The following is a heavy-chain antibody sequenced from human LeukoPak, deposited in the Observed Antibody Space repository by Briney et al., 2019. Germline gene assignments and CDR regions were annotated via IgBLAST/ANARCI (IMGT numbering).Heavy chain of an antibody. CDR2: ISAYNGNT. V-gene: IGHV1-18*01. CDR3: ARGSPGGAAAGTWDY. J-gene: IGHJ4*02. CDR1: GGTFSSYA. Sequence: ASAKVSCKASGGTFSSYAISWVRQAPGQGLEWMGWISAYNGNTNYAQKLQGRVTMTTDTSTSTAYMELRSLRSDDTAVYYCARGSPGGAAAGTWDYWGQGTLVTVSS. D-gene: IGHD6-13*01.